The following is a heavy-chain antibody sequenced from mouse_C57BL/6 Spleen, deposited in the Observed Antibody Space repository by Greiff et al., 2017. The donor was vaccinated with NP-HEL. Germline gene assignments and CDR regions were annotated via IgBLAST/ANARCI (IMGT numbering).Heavy chain of an antibody. CDR3: ARHSQLRLYYFDY. CDR1: GFTFSSYG. V-gene: IGHV5-6*02. D-gene: IGHD3-2*02. CDR2: ISSGGSYT. J-gene: IGHJ2*01. Sequence: EVMLVESGGDLVKPGGSLKLSCAASGFTFSSYGMSWVRQTPDKRLEWVATISSGGSYTYYPDSVKGRFTISRDNAKNTLYLQMSSLKSEDTAMYYCARHSQLRLYYFDYWGQGTTLTVSS.